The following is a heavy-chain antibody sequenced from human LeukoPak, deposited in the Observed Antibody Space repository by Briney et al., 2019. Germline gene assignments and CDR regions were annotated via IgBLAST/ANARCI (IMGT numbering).Heavy chain of an antibody. CDR1: GFTFSSYG. J-gene: IGHJ4*02. Sequence: GGSLRLSRAASGFTFSSYGMHWVRQAPGKGLEWVAFIRYDGSIKYYADSVKGRFTISRDNAKNSLYLQMNSLRAEDTAVYYCARDTASTRFDYWGQGTLVTVSS. CDR2: IRYDGSIK. D-gene: IGHD2-21*02. V-gene: IGHV3-30*02. CDR3: ARDTASTRFDY.